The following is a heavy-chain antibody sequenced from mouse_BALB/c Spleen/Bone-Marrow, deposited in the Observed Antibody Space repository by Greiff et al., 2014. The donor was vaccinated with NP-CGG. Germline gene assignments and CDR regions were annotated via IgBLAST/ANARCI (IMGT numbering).Heavy chain of an antibody. V-gene: IGHV1-54*01. CDR2: INPGSGGT. CDR3: ARNANWLFAY. J-gene: IGHJ3*01. CDR1: GYAFTNYL. D-gene: IGHD4-1*01. Sequence: QVQLKESGAELVRPGTSVKVSCKASGYAFTNYLIEWVEQRPGQGLEWIGVINPGSGGTNYNEKFKGKATLTADKSSSTAYMQLSSLTSDDSAVYFCARNANWLFAYWGQGTLVTVSA.